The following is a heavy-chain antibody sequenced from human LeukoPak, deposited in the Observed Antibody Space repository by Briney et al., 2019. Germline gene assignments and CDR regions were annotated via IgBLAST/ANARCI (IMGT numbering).Heavy chain of an antibody. D-gene: IGHD5-18*01. CDR1: GFTFSSYG. J-gene: IGHJ4*02. CDR2: ISYDGSNK. CDR3: AKDLQNTVMVLDY. Sequence: GGSLRLSCAASGFTFSSYGMHWVRQAPGKGLEWVAVISYDGSNKYYADSVKGRFTISRDNSKNTLYLQMNSLRAEDTAVYYCAKDLQNTVMVLDYWGQGTLVTVSS. V-gene: IGHV3-30*18.